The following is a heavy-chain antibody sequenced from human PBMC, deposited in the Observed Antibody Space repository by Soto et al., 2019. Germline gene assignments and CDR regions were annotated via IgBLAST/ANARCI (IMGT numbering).Heavy chain of an antibody. J-gene: IGHJ5*02. CDR2: INSDGSTT. CDR1: GFTFSSYW. Sequence: GGSLRLSCAASGFTFSSYWMHWVRQAPGKGLVWVSRINSDGSTTSYADSVKGRFTISRDNAKNTLYLQMNSLRAEDTAVYYCARALDNGYYIPWGQGTLVTVSS. D-gene: IGHD3-22*01. V-gene: IGHV3-74*01. CDR3: ARALDNGYYIP.